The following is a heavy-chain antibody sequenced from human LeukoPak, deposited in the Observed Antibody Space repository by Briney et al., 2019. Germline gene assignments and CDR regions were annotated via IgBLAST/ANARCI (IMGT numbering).Heavy chain of an antibody. V-gene: IGHV1-18*01. D-gene: IGHD2-21*02. Sequence: EASVKVSCKASGYTFAIYGISWVRQAPGQGLEWMAWISPYDGDTNYAQNFEGRVTMTTETSTSTAYMELRSPRSDDTAIYYCARDYCTRGGDCYKEDLFDPWGQGTLVTVSS. CDR1: GYTFAIYG. CDR3: ARDYCTRGGDCYKEDLFDP. CDR2: ISPYDGDT. J-gene: IGHJ5*02.